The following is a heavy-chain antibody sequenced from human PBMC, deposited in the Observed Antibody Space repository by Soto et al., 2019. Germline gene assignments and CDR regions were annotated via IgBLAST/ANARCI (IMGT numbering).Heavy chain of an antibody. CDR1: GFTFRNFW. CDR2: MNSDGSST. Sequence: EVQLVESGGGLVQPGGSVRLSCVASGFTFRNFWMHWVRQAPGKGLVWVSRMNSDGSSTNYADFVKGRFTISRDNAKNTVYLEMNSLRVEDTGVYFCVRELRNCRATSCADHWGQGTLVTVSS. V-gene: IGHV3-74*01. D-gene: IGHD2-2*01. J-gene: IGHJ4*02. CDR3: VRELRNCRATSCADH.